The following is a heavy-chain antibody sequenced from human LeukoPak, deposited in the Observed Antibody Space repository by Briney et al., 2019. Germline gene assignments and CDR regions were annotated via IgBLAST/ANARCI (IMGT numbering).Heavy chain of an antibody. Sequence: PGGSLRLPCAASGFTFSSYAMSWVRQAPGKGLEWVSAISGSGGSTYYADSVKGRFTISRDNSKNTLYLQMNSLRAEDTAVYYCAKAHYDFWSGYYAPDYWGQGTLVTVSS. V-gene: IGHV3-23*01. CDR1: GFTFSSYA. J-gene: IGHJ4*02. CDR3: AKAHYDFWSGYYAPDY. CDR2: ISGSGGST. D-gene: IGHD3-3*01.